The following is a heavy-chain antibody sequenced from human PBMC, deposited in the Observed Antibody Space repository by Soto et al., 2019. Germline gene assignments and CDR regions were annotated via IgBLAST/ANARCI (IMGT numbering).Heavy chain of an antibody. CDR3: AKAAYYYDSSGYPPLGDY. CDR1: GFTVSSNY. D-gene: IGHD3-22*01. Sequence: PGGSLRLSCAASGFTVSSNYMSWVRQAPGKGLEWVSVIYSGGSTYYADSVKGRFTISRDNSKNTLYLQMNSLRAEDTAVYYCAKAAYYYDSSGYPPLGDYWGQGTLVTVSS. J-gene: IGHJ4*02. CDR2: IYSGGST. V-gene: IGHV3-53*01.